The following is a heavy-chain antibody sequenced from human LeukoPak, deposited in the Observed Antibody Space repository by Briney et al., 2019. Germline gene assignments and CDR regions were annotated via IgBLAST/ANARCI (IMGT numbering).Heavy chain of an antibody. CDR1: GYTLTELS. CDR2: FDPEDGET. Sequence: ASVKVSCKVSGYTLTELSMHWVRQAPGKGLEWMGGFDPEDGETIYAQKFQGRVTMTEDTSTDTAYMELSSLRSEDTAVYYCATSLRGVILPLNWFDPWGQGTLVTVSS. D-gene: IGHD3-10*01. V-gene: IGHV1-24*01. J-gene: IGHJ5*02. CDR3: ATSLRGVILPLNWFDP.